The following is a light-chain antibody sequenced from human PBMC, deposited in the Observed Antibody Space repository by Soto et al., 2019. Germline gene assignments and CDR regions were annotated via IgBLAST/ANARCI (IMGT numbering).Light chain of an antibody. J-gene: IGLJ1*01. CDR1: SSNIGRNT. CDR3: AAWDDTSSFV. Sequence: QSVLTQPPSASGTPGQRVIISCSGGSSNIGRNTVNWYQHLPGTAPRLLIYTNDQRPSGVPDRFSGSKSCTSVSLAISGLQSEDEADYYCAAWDDTSSFVFGTGTKVTVL. CDR2: TND. V-gene: IGLV1-44*01.